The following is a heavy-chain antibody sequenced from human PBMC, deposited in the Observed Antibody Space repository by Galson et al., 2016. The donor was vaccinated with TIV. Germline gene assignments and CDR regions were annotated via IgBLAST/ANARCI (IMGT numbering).Heavy chain of an antibody. CDR1: GFTFSRYG. Sequence: SLRLSCAASGFTFSRYGMHWVRQAPGKGLEWVAVISNDGSNKYYADSVKGRFTISRDNSKNTLNLQMNSLRAEDTAVFYWVKDLVGFPPAGGYFDYWGQGALVTVSS. V-gene: IGHV3-30*18. D-gene: IGHD2-8*02. J-gene: IGHJ4*02. CDR3: VKDLVGFPPAGGYFDY. CDR2: ISNDGSNK.